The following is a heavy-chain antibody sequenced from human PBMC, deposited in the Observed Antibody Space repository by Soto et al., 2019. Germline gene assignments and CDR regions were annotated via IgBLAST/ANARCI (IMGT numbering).Heavy chain of an antibody. CDR2: IDWDDDK. J-gene: IGHJ4*02. Sequence: SGPTLVNPTQTLTLTCTFSGFSLSTSGMCVSWIRQPPGKALEWLALIDWDDDKYYSTSLKTRLTTSKDTSKNQVVLTMTNMDPVDTATYYCARILSRTYRRSPIDYWGQGTLVTVST. V-gene: IGHV2-70*01. D-gene: IGHD6-6*01. CDR3: ARILSRTYRRSPIDY. CDR1: GFSLSTSGMC.